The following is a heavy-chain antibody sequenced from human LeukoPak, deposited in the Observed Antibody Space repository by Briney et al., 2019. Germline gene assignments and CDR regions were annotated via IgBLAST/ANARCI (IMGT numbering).Heavy chain of an antibody. CDR1: GFTFSDYY. V-gene: IGHV3-11*01. CDR3: ATMARSYDAFDI. Sequence: GGSLRLSCAASGFTFSDYYMSWIRQAPGKGLEWVSYISSSGSTIYYADSVKGRFTISRDNAKNSLYLQMNSLRAEDTAVYYCATMARSYDAFDIWGQGTMVTVSS. D-gene: IGHD5-24*01. J-gene: IGHJ3*02. CDR2: ISSSGSTI.